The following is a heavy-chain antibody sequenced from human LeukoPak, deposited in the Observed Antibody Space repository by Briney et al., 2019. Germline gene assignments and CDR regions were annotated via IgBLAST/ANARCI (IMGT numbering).Heavy chain of an antibody. Sequence: SETLSLTCTVSGGSISSYYWSWVRQPPGKGLEWIGYIYYSGSTNYNPSLKGRVTISVDTSKNQFSLKLSSVTAADTAVYYCAREGCSGGSCYPASIDYWGQGTLVTVSS. V-gene: IGHV4-59*01. CDR3: AREGCSGGSCYPASIDY. CDR1: GGSISSYY. CDR2: IYYSGST. D-gene: IGHD2-15*01. J-gene: IGHJ4*02.